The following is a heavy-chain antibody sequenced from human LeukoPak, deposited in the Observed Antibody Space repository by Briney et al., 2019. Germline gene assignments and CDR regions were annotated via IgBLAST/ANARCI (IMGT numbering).Heavy chain of an antibody. Sequence: GGSLRLSCAASGFIFSDYYMSWIRQAPGKGLAWVSYVSISGGTIYYADSVKGRFTISRDNAKNSLYLQMNSLRAEDTAVYYCARTMITFGGVIVPMGFDYWGQGTLVTVSS. V-gene: IGHV3-11*01. J-gene: IGHJ4*02. CDR3: ARTMITFGGVIVPMGFDY. D-gene: IGHD3-16*02. CDR2: VSISGGTI. CDR1: GFIFSDYY.